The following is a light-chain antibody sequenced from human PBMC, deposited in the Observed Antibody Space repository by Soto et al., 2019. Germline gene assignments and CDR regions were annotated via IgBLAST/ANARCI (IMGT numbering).Light chain of an antibody. CDR3: QQSYSTPLT. CDR1: QSISSY. J-gene: IGKJ4*01. V-gene: IGKV1-39*01. Sequence: DIQMTQSPSSLSASVGDRVTIPCRASQSISSYLNWYQQKPGIAPKLLIYAASSLQSGVPSRFSGSGSGTDFTLTISSLQPEDFATYYCQQSYSTPLTFGGGTKVEIK. CDR2: AAS.